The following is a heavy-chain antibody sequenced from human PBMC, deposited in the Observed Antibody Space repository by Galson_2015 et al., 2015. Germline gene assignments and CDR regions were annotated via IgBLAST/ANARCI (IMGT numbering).Heavy chain of an antibody. CDR2: ISYSGST. J-gene: IGHJ4*02. CDR3: VRREIVATIDY. V-gene: IGHV4-39*01. D-gene: IGHD5-12*01. Sequence: GLEWIGRISYSGSTYYNPSLKSRVTISVDTSKNQFSLRLSSVTAADTAVYYCVRREIVATIDYWGQGTLVTVSS.